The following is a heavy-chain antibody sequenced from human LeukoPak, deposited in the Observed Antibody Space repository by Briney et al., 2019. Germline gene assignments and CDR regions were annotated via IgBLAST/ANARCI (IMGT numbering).Heavy chain of an antibody. D-gene: IGHD3-10*01. CDR3: ARESEAGLRAWYMDV. Sequence: GGSLRLSCAASGFTFSSYSMNWVRQAPGKGLEWVSYISSSSSTIYYADSVKGRFTISRDNAKNSLYLQMNGLRAEDTAVYYCARESEAGLRAWYMDVWGKGTTVTVSS. J-gene: IGHJ6*03. V-gene: IGHV3-48*04. CDR1: GFTFSSYS. CDR2: ISSSSSTI.